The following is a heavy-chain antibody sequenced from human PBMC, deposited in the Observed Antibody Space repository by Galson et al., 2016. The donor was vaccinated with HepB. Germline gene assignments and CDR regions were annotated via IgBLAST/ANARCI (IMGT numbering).Heavy chain of an antibody. Sequence: ETLSLTCTVSGGSISSYYWSWIRQPPGKGLQWIGYIYYRGTTNYNPSLKSRVTISLDTSQNQFSLMLTSVTAADTAVYYCAGHGAISPYRRNWFDPWGQGTLVTVSS. CDR3: AGHGAISPYRRNWFDP. V-gene: IGHV4-59*08. J-gene: IGHJ5*02. CDR2: IYYRGTT. CDR1: GGSISSYY. D-gene: IGHD1-26*01.